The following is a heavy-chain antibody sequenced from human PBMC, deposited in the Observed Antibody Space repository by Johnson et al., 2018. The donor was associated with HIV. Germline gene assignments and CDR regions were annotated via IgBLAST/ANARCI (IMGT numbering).Heavy chain of an antibody. V-gene: IGHV3-53*01. CDR3: ARGIAAYDAFDI. Sequence: VQLVESGGGLMQPGGSLRLSCAASGFTVSSNYMSWVRQAPGKGLEWVSVIYSGGSTYYADSVKGRFAISRDNSKNTLYLQMNSLRAEDTAVYFCARGIAAYDAFDIWGQGTMVTVSS. CDR1: GFTVSSNY. D-gene: IGHD6-13*01. J-gene: IGHJ3*02. CDR2: IYSGGST.